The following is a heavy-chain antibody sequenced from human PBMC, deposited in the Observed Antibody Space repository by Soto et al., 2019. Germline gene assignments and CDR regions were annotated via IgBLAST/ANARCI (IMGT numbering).Heavy chain of an antibody. V-gene: IGHV1-18*01. J-gene: IGHJ4*02. CDR3: ARGGSQYSSGWNVRDY. Sequence: QVQLVQSGAEVKKPGTSVKVSCKASGYTFTSYGVSWVRQAPGHGLEWVGWISAYNGNTKNAQKLQGRVTMSTDTSTSTAYMELRSLTSDDTAVYYCARGGSQYSSGWNVRDYWGQGNLVTVAS. CDR1: GYTFTSYG. D-gene: IGHD6-19*01. CDR2: ISAYNGNT.